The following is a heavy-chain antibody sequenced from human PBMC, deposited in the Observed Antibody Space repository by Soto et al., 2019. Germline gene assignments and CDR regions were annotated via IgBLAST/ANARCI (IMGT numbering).Heavy chain of an antibody. V-gene: IGHV3-30-3*01. CDR3: ARHLSHLKSGWLDP. CDR2: ISGDGTNE. Sequence: QEQLVEAGGGVVQPGRSLRLSCRVSGFTFINYAMHWVRQAPGKGLEWVALISGDGTNEYYADSVKGRFTISRDNSRNHLYLQMNSLRVDDTAVYYCARHLSHLKSGWLDPWGQGTLVTVSS. J-gene: IGHJ5*02. D-gene: IGHD3-3*02. CDR1: GFTFINYA.